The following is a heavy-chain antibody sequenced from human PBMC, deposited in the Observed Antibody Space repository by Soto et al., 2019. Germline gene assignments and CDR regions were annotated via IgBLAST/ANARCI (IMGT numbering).Heavy chain of an antibody. Sequence: QVQLVQSGAEVKKPGASVKVSCKASGYTFTSYGISWVRQAPGQGLEWMGWISGYNGNTNYAQKLQGRVTMTTDTSTSTAYMEVRSLRSDDTAVYYCAXXXXXXXXXXPEYYYGMDVWGQGTTVT. V-gene: IGHV1-18*01. J-gene: IGHJ6*02. CDR1: GYTFTSYG. CDR2: ISGYNGNT. CDR3: AXXXXXXXXXXPEYYYGMDV.